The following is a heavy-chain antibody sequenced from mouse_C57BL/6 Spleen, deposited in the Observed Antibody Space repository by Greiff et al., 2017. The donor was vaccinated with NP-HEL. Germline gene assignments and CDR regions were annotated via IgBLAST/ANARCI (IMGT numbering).Heavy chain of an antibody. V-gene: IGHV3-6*01. Sequence: EVKLMESGPGLVKPSQSLSLTCSVTGYSITSGYYWNWIRQFPGNKLEWMGYISYDGSNNYNPSLKNRISITRDPSKNQFFLKLNSVTTEDTATYYCAREGYDLYAMDYWGQGTSVTVSS. J-gene: IGHJ4*01. CDR2: ISYDGSN. D-gene: IGHD2-3*01. CDR1: GYSITSGYY. CDR3: AREGYDLYAMDY.